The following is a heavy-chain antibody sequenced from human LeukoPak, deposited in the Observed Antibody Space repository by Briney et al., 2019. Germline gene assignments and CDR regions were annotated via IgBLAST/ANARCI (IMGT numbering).Heavy chain of an antibody. CDR2: ISSSGSTI. D-gene: IGHD3-16*01. V-gene: IGHV3-48*03. Sequence: SGGSLRLSCAASGFTFSSYEMNWVRQAPGKGLEWVSYISSSGSTIYYADSVKGRFTISRDNAKNSLYLQMNSLRAEDTAWYYCARASLYDTIGYYMDVWGKGTTVTVSS. J-gene: IGHJ6*03. CDR3: ARASLYDTIGYYMDV. CDR1: GFTFSSYE.